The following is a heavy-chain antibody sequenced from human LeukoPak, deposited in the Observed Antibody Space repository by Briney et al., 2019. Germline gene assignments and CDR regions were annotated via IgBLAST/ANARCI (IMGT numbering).Heavy chain of an antibody. V-gene: IGHV3-33*08. CDR2: IWCDGSNK. Sequence: GGSLSLSCAASGFTFSSYGMHWVRQAPGKGLGWVAVIWCDGSNKYYADSVKGRFTISRDNSKKTLYLQMNSLRAEDTAVYYCARWTQYSSSWYYDYWGQGTLVTVSS. D-gene: IGHD6-13*01. J-gene: IGHJ4*02. CDR1: GFTFSSYG. CDR3: ARWTQYSSSWYYDY.